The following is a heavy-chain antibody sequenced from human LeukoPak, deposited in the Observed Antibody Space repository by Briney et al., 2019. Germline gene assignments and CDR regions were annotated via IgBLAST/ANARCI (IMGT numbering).Heavy chain of an antibody. V-gene: IGHV3-23*01. J-gene: IGHJ4*02. D-gene: IGHD3-3*01. CDR3: AKDGTIFGVVTKGFDY. CDR1: GFTFSSYA. Sequence: PGGSLRLSCAASGFTFSSYAMSWVRQAPGKGLEWVSAISGSGGSTYYADSVKGRFTISRDNSKNTLYLQRNSLRAEDTAVYYCAKDGTIFGVVTKGFDYWGQGTLVTVSS. CDR2: ISGSGGST.